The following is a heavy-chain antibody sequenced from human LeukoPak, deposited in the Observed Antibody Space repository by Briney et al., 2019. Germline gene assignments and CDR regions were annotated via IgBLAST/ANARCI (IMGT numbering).Heavy chain of an antibody. J-gene: IGHJ4*02. V-gene: IGHV4-34*01. CDR2: INHSGST. Sequence: SETLSLTCAVYGGSFSGYYWSWIRQPPGKGLVWIGEINHSGSTNYNPSLKSRVTISVDTSKNQFSLKLSSVTAADTAVYYCARRSTIFGVVIRYYCDYWGQGTLVTVSS. D-gene: IGHD3-3*01. CDR1: GGSFSGYY. CDR3: ARRSTIFGVVIRYYCDY.